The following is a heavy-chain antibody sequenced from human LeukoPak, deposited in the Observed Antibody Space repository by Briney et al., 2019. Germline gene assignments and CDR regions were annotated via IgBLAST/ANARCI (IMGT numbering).Heavy chain of an antibody. Sequence: SETLSLTCTVTAYSISSGYYWSWIRQPPGKGLEWIGYIYYSGSTNYNPSLKSRVTISADTSKNQFSLKLSSVTAADTAVYYCARSPGYYYYYMDVWGKGTTVTVSS. CDR1: AYSISSGYY. CDR3: ARSPGYYYYYMDV. J-gene: IGHJ6*03. V-gene: IGHV4-61*01. CDR2: IYYSGST.